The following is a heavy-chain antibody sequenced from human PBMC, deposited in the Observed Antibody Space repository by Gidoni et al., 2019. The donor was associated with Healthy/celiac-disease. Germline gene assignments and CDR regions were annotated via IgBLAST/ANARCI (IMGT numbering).Heavy chain of an antibody. Sequence: QITLKESGPTLVKPTQTLTLTCTFSGFSLSTSGVGVGWIRQPPGKALEWLALIYWDDDKRYSPSLKSRLTITKDTSKNQVVLTMTNMDPVDTATYYCAHLMNYYDSSGPDAFDIWGQGTMVTVSS. CDR3: AHLMNYYDSSGPDAFDI. V-gene: IGHV2-5*02. D-gene: IGHD3-22*01. J-gene: IGHJ3*02. CDR1: GFSLSTSGVG. CDR2: IYWDDDK.